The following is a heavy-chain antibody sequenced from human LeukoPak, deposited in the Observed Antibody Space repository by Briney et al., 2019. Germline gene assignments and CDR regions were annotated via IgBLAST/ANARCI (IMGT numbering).Heavy chain of an antibody. D-gene: IGHD3-16*01. CDR2: INHSGST. J-gene: IGHJ6*03. CDR1: GRSFSGYY. CDR3: ARNPWGAYYYYYMDV. Sequence: SETLSLTCAVYGRSFSGYYWSWIRQPPGKGLEWIGEINHSGSTNYNPSLKSRVTISVDTSKNQFSLKLSSVTAADTAVYYCARNPWGAYYYYYMDVWGKGTTVTVSS. V-gene: IGHV4-34*01.